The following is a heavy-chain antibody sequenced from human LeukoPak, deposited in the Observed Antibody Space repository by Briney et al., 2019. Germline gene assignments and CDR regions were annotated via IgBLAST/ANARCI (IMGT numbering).Heavy chain of an antibody. J-gene: IGHJ4*02. CDR2: INPNSGGT. D-gene: IGHD3-22*01. CDR1: GYTFTGYY. CDR3: ARGSITMIVVVTLADFDY. Sequence: ASVKVSCKASGYTFTGYYMHWVRQAPGQGLEWMGWINPNSGGTNYAQKFQGRVTMTSDTSISTAYMELSRLRSDDTAVYYCARGSITMIVVVTLADFDYWGQGTLVTVSS. V-gene: IGHV1-2*02.